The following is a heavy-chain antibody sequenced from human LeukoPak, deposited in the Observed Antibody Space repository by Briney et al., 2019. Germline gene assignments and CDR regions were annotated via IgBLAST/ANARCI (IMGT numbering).Heavy chain of an antibody. Sequence: PGGSLRLSCAASGFTLNFYNMNWVRQAPGKGLEWVSYISGSSATVHYADSVKGRFTISRDNAKNSLYLQMNSLRVEDTALYYCARGYADYANWFDRWGQGTLVTVSS. D-gene: IGHD4-17*01. CDR3: ARGYADYANWFDR. V-gene: IGHV3-48*04. CDR1: GFTLNFYN. J-gene: IGHJ5*02. CDR2: ISGSSATV.